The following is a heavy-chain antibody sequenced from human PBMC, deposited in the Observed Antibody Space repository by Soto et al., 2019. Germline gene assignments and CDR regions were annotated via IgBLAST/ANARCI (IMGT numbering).Heavy chain of an antibody. CDR2: INPSGGST. J-gene: IGHJ4*02. CDR3: ARDPSPQRGYSYGIDY. D-gene: IGHD5-18*01. Sequence: ASVKVSCKASGYTFTSYYMHWVRQAPGQGLEWMGIINPSGGSTSYAQKSQGRVTMTRDTSTSTVYMELSSLRSEDTAVYYCARDPSPQRGYSYGIDYWGQGTLVTVSS. CDR1: GYTFTSYY. V-gene: IGHV1-46*01.